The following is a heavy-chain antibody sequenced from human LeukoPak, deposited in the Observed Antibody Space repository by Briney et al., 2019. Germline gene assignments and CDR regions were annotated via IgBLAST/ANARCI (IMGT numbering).Heavy chain of an antibody. Sequence: PGGSLRLSCEASGFSVSSNDMSWVRQAPGKGLKCVSVIDRGGSTFYADSVKGRFTISRDNSKNTLYLQMNSLRVEDTAEFYCAKRVGYGYGMDVWGQGTTVTVSS. CDR1: GFSVSSND. D-gene: IGHD6-13*01. V-gene: IGHV3-53*01. CDR2: IDRGGST. CDR3: AKRVGYGYGMDV. J-gene: IGHJ6*02.